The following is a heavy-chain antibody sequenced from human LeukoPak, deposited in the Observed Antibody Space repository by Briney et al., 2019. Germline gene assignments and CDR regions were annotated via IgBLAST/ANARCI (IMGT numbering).Heavy chain of an antibody. CDR3: ARLSTVTTFDY. Sequence: GGSLRLSCAASGFTFSSYETNWVRQAPGKGLEWVSYISSSGSTIYYADSVKGRFTISRDNAKNSLYLQMNSLRAEDTAVYYCARLSTVTTFDYWGQGTLVTVSS. J-gene: IGHJ4*02. CDR2: ISSSGSTI. D-gene: IGHD4-17*01. V-gene: IGHV3-48*03. CDR1: GFTFSSYE.